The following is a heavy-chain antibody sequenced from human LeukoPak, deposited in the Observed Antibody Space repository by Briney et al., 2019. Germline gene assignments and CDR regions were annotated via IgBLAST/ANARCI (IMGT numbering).Heavy chain of an antibody. D-gene: IGHD3-16*02. J-gene: IGHJ4*02. CDR2: IYYSGST. CDR3: ARGPNYVWGSYRYFDY. V-gene: IGHV4-31*03. Sequence: KTSETLSLTCTVSGGSISSGGYYWSWIRQHPGKGLEWIGYIYYSGSTYYNPSLKSRVTISVDTSKNQFSLKLSSVTAADTAVYYCARGPNYVWGSYRYFDYWGQGTLVTVSS. CDR1: GGSISSGGYY.